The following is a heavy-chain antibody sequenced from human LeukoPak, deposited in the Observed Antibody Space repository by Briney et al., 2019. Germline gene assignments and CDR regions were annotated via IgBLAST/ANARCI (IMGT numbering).Heavy chain of an antibody. D-gene: IGHD3-10*01. CDR3: ARAQGGYYGSGSFADYFDY. V-gene: IGHV3-53*05. Sequence: GGSLRLSCAASGFTVSSNYMSWVRQAPGKGLEWVSIIYSGGSTFYADSVKGRFTISRDNSKNTLYLQMNSLRAEDTAVYYCARAQGGYYGSGSFADYFDYWGQGTLVTVSS. CDR1: GFTVSSNY. J-gene: IGHJ4*02. CDR2: IYSGGST.